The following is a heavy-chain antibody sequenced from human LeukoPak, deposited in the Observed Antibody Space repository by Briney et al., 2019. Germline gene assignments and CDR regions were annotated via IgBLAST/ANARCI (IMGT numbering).Heavy chain of an antibody. CDR3: ARARVATMFGEYYYYYYMDV. CDR1: GGTFSSYA. Sequence: SVKVSCKASGGTFSSYAISWVRQAPGHGLEWMGGIIPIFGTANYAQKFQGRVAITADESTSTAYMELSSLRSEDTAVYYCARARVATMFGEYYYYYYMDVWGKGTTVTISS. CDR2: IIPIFGTA. D-gene: IGHD3-10*02. J-gene: IGHJ6*03. V-gene: IGHV1-69*13.